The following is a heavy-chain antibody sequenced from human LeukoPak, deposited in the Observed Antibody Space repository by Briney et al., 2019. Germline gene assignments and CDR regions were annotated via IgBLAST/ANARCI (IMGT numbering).Heavy chain of an antibody. CDR1: GYTFTSYG. J-gene: IGHJ3*02. CDR3: LCGPYDSSVQGVFDI. D-gene: IGHD3-22*01. V-gene: IGHV1-18*01. CDR2: ISTYNGYT. Sequence: AASVKVSCKASGYTFTSYGISWVRQAPGQGLEWMGWISTYNGYTNYTQKLQGRVTMTTDTSTSTAYMELRSLRSDDTAVYYCLCGPYDSSVQGVFDIWGQGTMVTVSS.